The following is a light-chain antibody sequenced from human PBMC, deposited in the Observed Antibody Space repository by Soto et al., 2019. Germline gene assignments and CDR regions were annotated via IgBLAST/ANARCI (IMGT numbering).Light chain of an antibody. CDR3: QQLDSYPRT. J-gene: IGKJ4*01. CDR1: QTISSW. V-gene: IGKV1-5*01. Sequence: IQMTQSPSTLSASVRDRVTLTCRASQTISSWLAWFQQRPGRAPKLLIYHASSLETGVPSRFSGSGSGTEFTLTISSLQPDDFATYYCQQLDSYPRTLGRGTKVDI. CDR2: HAS.